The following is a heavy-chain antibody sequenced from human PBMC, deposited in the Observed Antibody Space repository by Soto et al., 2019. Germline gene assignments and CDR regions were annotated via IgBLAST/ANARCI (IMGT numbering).Heavy chain of an antibody. CDR1: GGSLSSGGYY. CDR2: IYYSGST. V-gene: IGHV4-31*03. Sequence: QVKLQESGPGLVKPSQTLSLTCTVSGGSLSSGGYYWSWIRQTPGKGLEWIGYIYYSGSTYYNPSLKSRVTIPVDTSKNQFSLKLRSVTAADTAVYYCARVVVVAPIYSLSYWFVPWVQGTLVIFSS. D-gene: IGHD2-2*01. J-gene: IGHJ5*02. CDR3: ARVVVVAPIYSLSYWFVP.